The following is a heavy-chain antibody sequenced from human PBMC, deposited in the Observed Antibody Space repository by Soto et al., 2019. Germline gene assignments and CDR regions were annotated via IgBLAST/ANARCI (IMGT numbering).Heavy chain of an antibody. CDR3: AGDGVRNGAYNGWLDP. Sequence: GGSLRLSCAASGFSFSSYWMTWVRQAPGKGLEWVANIKQDGREKYYVASVKGRFTISRDNDKNLLYLQMDSLTPDGTAVYYCAGDGVRNGAYNGWLDPWGQGTLVTVSS. CDR2: IKQDGREK. J-gene: IGHJ5*02. V-gene: IGHV3-7*03. CDR1: GFSFSSYW. D-gene: IGHD3-16*01.